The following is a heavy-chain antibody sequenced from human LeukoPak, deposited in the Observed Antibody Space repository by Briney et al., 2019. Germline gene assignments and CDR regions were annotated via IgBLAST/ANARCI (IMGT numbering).Heavy chain of an antibody. J-gene: IGHJ4*02. CDR1: GGSFSGYY. D-gene: IGHD6-13*01. CDR2: INHSGST. V-gene: IGHV4-34*01. CDR3: ARFPGAAAGFDY. Sequence: SETLSLTCAVYGGSFSGYYWSWIRQPPGKGLEWIGEINHSGSTNYNPSLKSRVTISVDTSKNQFSLKLNSVTAADTAVYYCARFPGAAAGFDYWGQGTLVTVSS.